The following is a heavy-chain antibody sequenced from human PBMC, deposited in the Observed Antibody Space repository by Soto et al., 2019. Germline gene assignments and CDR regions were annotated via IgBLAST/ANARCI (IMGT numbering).Heavy chain of an antibody. CDR2: ISWNSDTI. CDR1: GFTFDDYA. V-gene: IGHV3-9*01. Sequence: EVQLVESGGGLVQPGRSLTLSCAASGFTFDDYAMHWVRQAPGKGLEWVSGISWNSDTIGYADSVRGRFTISRDNAENSLYLQMNSLGAEDTALYYCAKDKGPRNCSTRNCFWVALGMDVWGQGPTVTVSS. D-gene: IGHD2-2*01. CDR3: AKDKGPRNCSTRNCFWVALGMDV. J-gene: IGHJ6*02.